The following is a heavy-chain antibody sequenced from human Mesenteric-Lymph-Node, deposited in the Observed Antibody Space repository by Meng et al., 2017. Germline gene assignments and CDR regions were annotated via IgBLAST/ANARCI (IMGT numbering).Heavy chain of an antibody. Sequence: QVQLHESGPGLVKPSQTLSLTCTFSCGSISSGGHSWSWIRQHPGKGLEWIAYIYYSGSTYYNPSLKSRVILSVDTSKNQFSLKLSSVTAADTAVYYCARVDSSGYFLDYWGQGTLVTVSS. CDR3: ARVDSSGYFLDY. D-gene: IGHD3-22*01. V-gene: IGHV4-31*03. J-gene: IGHJ4*01. CDR2: IYYSGST. CDR1: CGSISSGGHS.